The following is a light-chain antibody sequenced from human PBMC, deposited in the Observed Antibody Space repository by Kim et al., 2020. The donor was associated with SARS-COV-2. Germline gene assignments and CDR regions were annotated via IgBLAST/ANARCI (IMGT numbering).Light chain of an antibody. J-gene: IGLJ3*02. V-gene: IGLV1-44*01. CDR2: NDN. CDR1: RPNVGSHI. CDR3: ATWYYSLNGWV. Sequence: QSVLTQPPSAWGTPGQRVTISCSGSRPNVGSHIVNWFQQLPGTAPKLLLYNDNRRPSGVPDRFSGSRSGTSASLAISGLQSEDEADYYCATWYYSLNGWVFGGGTQLTVL.